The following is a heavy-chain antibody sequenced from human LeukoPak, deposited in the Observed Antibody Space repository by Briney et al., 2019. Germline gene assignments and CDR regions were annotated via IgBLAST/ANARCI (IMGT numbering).Heavy chain of an antibody. CDR1: GDTFSSYT. CDR2: IIPILGIA. CDR3: ASNTYCSSTSCYTSYYYYYYMDV. J-gene: IGHJ6*03. D-gene: IGHD2-2*02. V-gene: IGHV1-69*02. Sequence: EASVKVSCKASGDTFSSYTISLVRQAPGQGLEWMGRIIPILGIANYAQKFQGRVTITADKSTSTAYMELSSLRSEDTAVYYCASNTYCSSTSCYTSYYYYYYMDVWGKGTTVTVSS.